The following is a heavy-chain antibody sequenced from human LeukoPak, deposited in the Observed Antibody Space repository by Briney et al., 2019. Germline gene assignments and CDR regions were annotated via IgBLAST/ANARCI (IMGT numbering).Heavy chain of an antibody. D-gene: IGHD3-3*01. Sequence: GGSLRLSCAASGFTFSSYAMSWVRQAPGKGLEWVSAISGSGGSTYYADSVKGRFTISRDNSKNTLYLQMNSVRAEDTAVYYCAKDLRAGYDFWSGYYAFDIWGQGTMVTVSS. CDR1: GFTFSSYA. CDR3: AKDLRAGYDFWSGYYAFDI. CDR2: ISGSGGST. V-gene: IGHV3-23*01. J-gene: IGHJ3*02.